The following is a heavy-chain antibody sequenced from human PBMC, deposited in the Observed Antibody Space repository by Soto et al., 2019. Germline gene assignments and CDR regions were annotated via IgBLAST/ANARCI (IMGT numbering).Heavy chain of an antibody. J-gene: IGHJ4*02. CDR2: ISAYNGNT. CDR3: ARASRFGELTIRYYFDY. CDR1: GYTFTSYG. D-gene: IGHD3-10*01. Sequence: KVSCKASGYTFTSYGISWVRQAPGQGLEWMGWISAYNGNTNYAQKLQGRVTMTTDTSTSTAYMELRSLRSDDTAVYYCARASRFGELTIRYYFDYWGQGTLVTVSS. V-gene: IGHV1-18*01.